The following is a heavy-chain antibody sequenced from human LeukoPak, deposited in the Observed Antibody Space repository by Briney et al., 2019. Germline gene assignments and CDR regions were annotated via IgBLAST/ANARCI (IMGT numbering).Heavy chain of an antibody. CDR2: ISYDGSNK. D-gene: IGHD3-16*01. CDR3: AKTIGWGFDY. Sequence: GGSLRLSRAASGFTFSSYGMHWVRQAPGKGLEWVAVISYDGSNKYYADSVKGRFTISRDNSKNTLYLQMNSLRAEGTAVYYCAKTIGWGFDYWGQGTLVTVSS. V-gene: IGHV3-30*18. CDR1: GFTFSSYG. J-gene: IGHJ4*02.